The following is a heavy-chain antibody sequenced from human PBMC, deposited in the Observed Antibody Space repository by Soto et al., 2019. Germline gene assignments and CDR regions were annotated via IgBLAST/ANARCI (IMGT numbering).Heavy chain of an antibody. CDR2: ISYSGRDI. CDR1: GFSFSDYY. J-gene: IGHJ4*02. Sequence: GGSLRLSCAASGFSFSDYYMTWIRQAPGKGLEWVSYISYSGRDIYYAESVKGRFTISRGDAENSLYLQMNSLRADDTAVFYCARGILGPSAMFGLFDFWGQGTLVTVSS. D-gene: IGHD2-2*01. CDR3: ARGILGPSAMFGLFDF. V-gene: IGHV3-11*01.